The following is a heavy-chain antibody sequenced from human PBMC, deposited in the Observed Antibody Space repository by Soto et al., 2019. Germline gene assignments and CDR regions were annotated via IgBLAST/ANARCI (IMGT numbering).Heavy chain of an antibody. V-gene: IGHV1-18*04. CDR3: ATTFNYYDSSGPQGLFDP. Sequence: ASVKVSCKASGYTFTSYGISWVRQAPGQGLEWMGWISAYNGNTNYAQKLQGRVTMTTDTSTSTAYMELRSLRSDDTAVYVCATTFNYYDSSGPQGLFDPWGQGTLVTVSS. D-gene: IGHD3-22*01. J-gene: IGHJ5*02. CDR1: GYTFTSYG. CDR2: ISAYNGNT.